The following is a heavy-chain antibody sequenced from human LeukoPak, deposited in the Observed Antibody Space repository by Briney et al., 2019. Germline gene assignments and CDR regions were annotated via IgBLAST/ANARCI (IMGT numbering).Heavy chain of an antibody. CDR3: ARYQLGAADY. D-gene: IGHD2-2*01. Sequence: PSETLSLTCTVSGGSISSSSYYWGWIRQPPGKGLEWIGSIYYSGSTYYNPSLKSRVTISVDTSKNQFSLKLSSVTAADTAVYYCARYQLGAADYWGQGTLVTVSS. CDR2: IYYSGST. CDR1: GGSISSSSYY. J-gene: IGHJ4*02. V-gene: IGHV4-39*01.